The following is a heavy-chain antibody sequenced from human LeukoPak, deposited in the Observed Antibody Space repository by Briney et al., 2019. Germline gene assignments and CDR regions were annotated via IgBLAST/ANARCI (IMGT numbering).Heavy chain of an antibody. J-gene: IGHJ4*02. CDR3: ARDQYDSVWGSHRPYFDC. V-gene: IGHV1-18*01. CDR1: GYTFSSYA. D-gene: IGHD3-16*02. CDR2: ISVYNGNP. Sequence: VSVKVSCKASGYTFSSYAISWVRQAPGQGLEWMGWISVYNGNPNYAQKFQDRVIMTTDTSTSTAYMELRSLRSDDTAVYYCARDQYDSVWGSHRPYFDCWGQGTLVTVSS.